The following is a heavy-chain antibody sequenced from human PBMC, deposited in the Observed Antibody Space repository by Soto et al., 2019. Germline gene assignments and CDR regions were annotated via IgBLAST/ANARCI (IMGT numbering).Heavy chain of an antibody. CDR1: GGTFSSYA. Sequence: QVQLVQSGAEVKKPGSSVKVSCKASGGTFSSYAISWVRQAPGHGLEWMGGIIPSLGTANYAQKFQGRVKITADEATSTAYMELRGMRSEDKAVYCCARDTDAGPVTVTTPFDFGGQGTLVTVSS. J-gene: IGHJ4*02. CDR3: ARDTDAGPVTVTTPFDF. D-gene: IGHD2-21*02. V-gene: IGHV1-69*01. CDR2: IIPSLGTA.